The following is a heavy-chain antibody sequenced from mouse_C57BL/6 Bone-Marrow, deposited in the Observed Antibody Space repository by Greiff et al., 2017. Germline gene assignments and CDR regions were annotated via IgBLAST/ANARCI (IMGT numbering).Heavy chain of an antibody. CDR1: GYTFTSYW. J-gene: IGHJ3*01. V-gene: IGHV1-50*01. CDR3: AREGTNSPFAY. Sequence: QVQLQQPGAELVKPGASVKLSCKASGYTFTSYWMQWVKQRPGQGLEWIGEIDPSDSYTNYNQKFKGKATLTVDTSSSTAYMQLSSLTSENSAVYYCAREGTNSPFAYWCRGTLVTVSA. CDR2: IDPSDSYT. D-gene: IGHD3-1*01.